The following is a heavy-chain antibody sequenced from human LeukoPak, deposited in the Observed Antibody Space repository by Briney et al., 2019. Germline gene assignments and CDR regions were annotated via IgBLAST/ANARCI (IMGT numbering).Heavy chain of an antibody. Sequence: PSETLSLTCAVYGGSFSGYYWSWIRQPPGKGLEWIGEIEHSGSTNYNPSLKSRVTISVDTSKNQFSLKLSSVTAADTAVYYCARGRGYYDSSGYYYWGQGTLVTVSS. CDR3: ARGRGYYDSSGYYY. D-gene: IGHD3-22*01. CDR1: GGSFSGYY. V-gene: IGHV4-34*01. CDR2: IEHSGST. J-gene: IGHJ4*02.